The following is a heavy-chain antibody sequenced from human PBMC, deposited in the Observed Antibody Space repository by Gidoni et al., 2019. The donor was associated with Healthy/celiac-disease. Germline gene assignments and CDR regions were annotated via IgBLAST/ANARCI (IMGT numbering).Heavy chain of an antibody. V-gene: IGHV4-38-2*02. CDR1: GYSISSGYY. J-gene: IGHJ6*02. D-gene: IGHD3-3*01. Sequence: QVQLQESGPGLVKPSETLSLTCAVSGYSISSGYYWGWIRQPPGKGLEWIGSIYHSGSTYYNPSLKSRVTISVDTSKNQFSLKLSSVTAADTAVYYCAREVYDFWSGYCLDVWGQGTTVTVSS. CDR2: IYHSGST. CDR3: AREVYDFWSGYCLDV.